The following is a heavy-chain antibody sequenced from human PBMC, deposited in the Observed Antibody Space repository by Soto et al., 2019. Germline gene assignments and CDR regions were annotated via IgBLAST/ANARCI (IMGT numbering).Heavy chain of an antibody. CDR3: ARVGYSSSWYRRGAVVS. J-gene: IGHJ3*02. Sequence: QVQLQQWGAGLLKPSETLSLTCAVYGGSFSGYYWSWIRQPPRKGLAWIGEINHSGSTNYNPSLRRLDTISIDTYKNHFYLKMTSVTSTVTAVYDCARVGYSSSWYRRGAVVSWGQVTLVTVSS. V-gene: IGHV4-34*01. CDR1: GGSFSGYY. CDR2: INHSGST. D-gene: IGHD6-13*01.